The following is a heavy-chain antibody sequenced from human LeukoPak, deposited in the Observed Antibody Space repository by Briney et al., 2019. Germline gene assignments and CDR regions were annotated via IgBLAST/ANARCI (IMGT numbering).Heavy chain of an antibody. Sequence: PSETLSLTCTVSGGSISSGSYYWSWIRQPAGKGLEWIGRIYTSGSTNYNPSLKSRVTISVDTSKNQFSLKLSSVTVADTAVYYCARDLRLGDSSGYYYSAAFDIWGQGTMVTVSS. D-gene: IGHD3-22*01. V-gene: IGHV4-61*02. CDR1: GGSISSGSYY. CDR3: ARDLRLGDSSGYYYSAAFDI. J-gene: IGHJ3*02. CDR2: IYTSGST.